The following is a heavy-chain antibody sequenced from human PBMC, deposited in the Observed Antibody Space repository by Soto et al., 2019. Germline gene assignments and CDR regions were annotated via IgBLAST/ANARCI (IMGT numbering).Heavy chain of an antibody. J-gene: IGHJ4*02. Sequence: GGSLRLSCAASRVTFSRYSMTWVRQAPGKGLEWVSSISSTTNYIYYGDSMKGRFTISRDNAKNSLYLEMNSLRAEDTAVYYCARESEDLTSSFDYWGQGTLVTVSS. V-gene: IGHV3-21*06. CDR2: ISSTTNYI. CDR1: RVTFSRYS. CDR3: ARESEDLTSSFDY.